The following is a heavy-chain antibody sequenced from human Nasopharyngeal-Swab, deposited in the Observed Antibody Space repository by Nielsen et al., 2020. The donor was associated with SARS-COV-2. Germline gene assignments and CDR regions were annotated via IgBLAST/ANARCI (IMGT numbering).Heavy chain of an antibody. CDR1: GSSFTSYW. Sequence: GESLKISRKGSGSSFTSYWISWVRQIPGKGLEWMGRIDPSDSYTNYSPSFQGHVTISADKSISTAYLQWSSLKASDTVMYYCARLHAYTPFDPWGQGTLVTVSS. J-gene: IGHJ5*02. CDR3: ARLHAYTPFDP. V-gene: IGHV5-10-1*01. CDR2: IDPSDSYT. D-gene: IGHD3-16*01.